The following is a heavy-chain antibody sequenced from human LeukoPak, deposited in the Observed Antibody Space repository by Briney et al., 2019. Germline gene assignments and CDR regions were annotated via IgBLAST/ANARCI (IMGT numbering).Heavy chain of an antibody. J-gene: IGHJ4*02. V-gene: IGHV4-31*03. CDR1: GGSISSAGYY. Sequence: SETLSLTCTVSGGSISSAGYYWTWIRQHPGKGLEWVGYIYYSGSSYYNPSLESRVSISVDTSKNQFSLKLSSVTTADTAVYYCARDFQAAPGTARYFDYWGQGTLVTVSS. D-gene: IGHD6-13*01. CDR2: IYYSGSS. CDR3: ARDFQAAPGTARYFDY.